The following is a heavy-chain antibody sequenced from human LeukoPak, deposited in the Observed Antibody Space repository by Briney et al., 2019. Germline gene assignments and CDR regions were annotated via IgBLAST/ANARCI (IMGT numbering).Heavy chain of an antibody. CDR1: GFTFSTYW. V-gene: IGHV3-74*01. J-gene: IGHJ4*02. CDR2: INGDGSRT. Sequence: GSLRLSCVASGFTFSTYWMNWVRQAPGKGLVWVSRINGDGSRTTYADSVKGRFTISRDNAKNTLYLQMNSLRAEDTAVYYCARLREGDYHFDYWGQGTLVTVYS. CDR3: ARLREGDYHFDY. D-gene: IGHD4-17*01.